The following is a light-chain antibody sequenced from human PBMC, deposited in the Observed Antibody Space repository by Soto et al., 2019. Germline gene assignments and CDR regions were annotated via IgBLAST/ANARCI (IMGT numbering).Light chain of an antibody. J-gene: IGLJ2*01. CDR1: SSDVGVYNY. Sequence: QSVLTQPPSASGSPGQSVTISCTGTSSDVGVYNYVSWYQQHPGKAPKLLMYEVSKRPSGVPDRFSGSKSGNTASLTVSGHQAEDEADYYCSSYAGSNNVVFGGGTKVTVL. V-gene: IGLV2-8*01. CDR2: EVS. CDR3: SSYAGSNNVV.